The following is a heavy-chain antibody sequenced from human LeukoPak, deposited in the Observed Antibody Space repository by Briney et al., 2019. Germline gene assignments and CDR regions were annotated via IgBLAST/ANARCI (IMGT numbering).Heavy chain of an antibody. CDR3: ARDLYGDNYFDY. CDR2: ISYDGSNK. J-gene: IGHJ4*02. D-gene: IGHD4-17*01. CDR1: GFTFSSYG. Sequence: PGRSLRLSCAASGFTFSSYGMHWVRQAPGKGLEWVAVISYDGSNKYYADSVKGRFTISRDNSKNTLYLQMNSLRAEDTAVYYCARDLYGDNYFDYWGQGTLVTVSS. V-gene: IGHV3-30*19.